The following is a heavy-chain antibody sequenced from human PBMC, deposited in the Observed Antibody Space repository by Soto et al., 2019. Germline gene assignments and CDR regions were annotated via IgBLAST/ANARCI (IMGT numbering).Heavy chain of an antibody. CDR3: AREACGGDCYLYWYFDL. CDR1: GGTFSSYT. Sequence: QVQLVQSGAEVKKPGSSVKVSCKASGGTFSSYTISWVRQAPGQGLEWMGRIIPILGIANYAQKFQGRVTITAXXSXSXXYMELSSLRSEDTAVYYCAREACGGDCYLYWYFDLWGRGTLVTVSS. CDR2: IIPILGIA. D-gene: IGHD2-21*02. V-gene: IGHV1-69*08. J-gene: IGHJ2*01.